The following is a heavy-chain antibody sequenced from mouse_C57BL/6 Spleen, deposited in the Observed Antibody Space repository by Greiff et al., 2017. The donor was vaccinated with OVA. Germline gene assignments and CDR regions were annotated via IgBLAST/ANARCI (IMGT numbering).Heavy chain of an antibody. J-gene: IGHJ3*01. Sequence: QVQLQQSGAELVKPGASVKLSCKASGYTFTSYWMHWVKQRPGQGLEWIGMIHPNSGSTNYNEKFKSKATLTVDKSSSTAYMQLSSLTSEDSAVYYCARVETAQAAFAYWGQGTLVTVSA. CDR1: GYTFTSYW. CDR2: IHPNSGST. CDR3: ARVETAQAAFAY. V-gene: IGHV1-64*01. D-gene: IGHD3-2*02.